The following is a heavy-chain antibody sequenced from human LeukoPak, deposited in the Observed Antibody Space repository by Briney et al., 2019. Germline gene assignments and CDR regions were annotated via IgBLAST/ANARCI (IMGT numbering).Heavy chain of an antibody. CDR1: GGSFSGYY. CDR2: INHSGST. Sequence: SETLSLTCAVYGGSFSGYYWSWIRQPPGKGLEWIGEINHSGSTNYNPSLKSRVTISVDTSKNQFSLKLSSVTAADTAVYYCARVSSSSSYYYYYYYYMDVWGKGTTVTVS. V-gene: IGHV4-34*01. CDR3: ARVSSSSSYYYYYYYYMDV. J-gene: IGHJ6*03. D-gene: IGHD6-6*01.